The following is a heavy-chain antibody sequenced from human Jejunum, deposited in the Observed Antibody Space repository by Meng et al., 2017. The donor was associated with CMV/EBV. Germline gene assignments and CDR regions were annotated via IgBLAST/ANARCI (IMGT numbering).Heavy chain of an antibody. Sequence: GDSITRYYGSWLRQPPGKGLEWIGYLYYSETAYYSHSLRGRVIISADTAKNHFSLSLTSVTAADTAVYFCATTVHPVAYLNYFDPWGQGTLVTVSS. CDR1: GDSITRYY. V-gene: IGHV4-59*01. CDR3: ATTVHPVAYLNYFDP. CDR2: LYYSETA. D-gene: IGHD4-17*01. J-gene: IGHJ5*02.